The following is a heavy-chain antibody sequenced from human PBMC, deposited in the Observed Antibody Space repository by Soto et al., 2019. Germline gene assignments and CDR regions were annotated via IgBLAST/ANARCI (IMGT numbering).Heavy chain of an antibody. D-gene: IGHD3-22*01. CDR3: ARTTYNYDSSGPDALDI. CDR1: GFTFSRYW. CDR2: IYPGDSAT. Sequence: GDSLKISCKGSGFTFSRYWIAWGRQMPGKGLEWMGIIYPGDSATRYSPSFQGQVAISADKSNSTAYLQWSSLKASDTAMYYCARTTYNYDSSGPDALDIWGQGTLVTVSS. V-gene: IGHV5-51*01. J-gene: IGHJ3*02.